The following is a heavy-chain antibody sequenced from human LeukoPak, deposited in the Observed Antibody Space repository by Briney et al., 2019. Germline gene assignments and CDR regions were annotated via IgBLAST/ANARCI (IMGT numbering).Heavy chain of an antibody. J-gene: IGHJ4*02. Sequence: SETLSLTCTVSGGSISSYYWSWIRQPPGKGLEWIGYIYYSGSTNYNPSLKSRVTISVDTSKNQFSLKLSSVTAADTAVYYCARAIVGATFFFLSYFDYWGQGTLVTVSS. CDR3: ARAIVGATFFFLSYFDY. CDR2: IYYSGST. D-gene: IGHD1-26*01. V-gene: IGHV4-59*12. CDR1: GGSISSYY.